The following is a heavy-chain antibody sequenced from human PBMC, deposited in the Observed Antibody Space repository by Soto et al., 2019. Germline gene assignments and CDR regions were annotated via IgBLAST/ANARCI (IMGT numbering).Heavy chain of an antibody. J-gene: IGHJ6*02. D-gene: IGHD6-6*01. CDR2: IKQDGSEK. CDR1: GFTFSNYW. Sequence: EVQLVESGGGLVQPGGSLRLSCAASGFTFSNYWMSWVRQAPGKGLEWVANIKQDGSEKYYVDSVKGRFTISRDNAKNSLYLQMNSRRAEDTAVYYCARDPRPVDVWGQGTKVTVSS. CDR3: ARDPRPVDV. V-gene: IGHV3-7*04.